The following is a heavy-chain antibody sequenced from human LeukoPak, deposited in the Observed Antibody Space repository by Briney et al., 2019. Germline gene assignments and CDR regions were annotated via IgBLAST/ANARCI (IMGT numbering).Heavy chain of an antibody. V-gene: IGHV4-39*01. CDR1: GGSISSSSY. J-gene: IGHJ5*02. D-gene: IGHD6-13*01. CDR3: ARSSAAAGPTHNWFGP. CDR2: IYYSGDT. Sequence: SETLSLTCTVSGGSISSSSYWGWIRQPPGKGLEWIGSIYYSGDTYYNPSLRSRVTISVDTSKNQFSLKLTSVTAADTAVYYCARSSAAAGPTHNWFGPWGQGTLVTVPS.